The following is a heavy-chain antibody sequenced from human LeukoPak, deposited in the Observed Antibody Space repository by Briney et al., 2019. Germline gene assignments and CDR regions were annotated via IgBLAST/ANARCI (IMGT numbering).Heavy chain of an antibody. Sequence: GGPLRLSCAASGFPFSSYSMTWVRQAPGKGLEWVANIKPDGTTKFYVDSVKGRFTISRDNALNSLYLQMNSLRAEDTAIYYCARSIPYGTTWYGRSDYWGQGTLVTVSS. CDR1: GFPFSSYS. CDR3: ARSIPYGTTWYGRSDY. V-gene: IGHV3-7*03. CDR2: IKPDGTTK. J-gene: IGHJ4*02. D-gene: IGHD6-13*01.